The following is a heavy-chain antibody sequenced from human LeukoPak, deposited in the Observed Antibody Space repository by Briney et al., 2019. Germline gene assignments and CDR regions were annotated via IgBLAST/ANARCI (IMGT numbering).Heavy chain of an antibody. CDR2: INSNSYI. CDR3: AKSSDYYDSSRFDY. D-gene: IGHD3-22*01. J-gene: IGHJ4*02. Sequence: PGGSLRLSCAASGFTFSTFSMNWVRQAPGKGLEWVASINSNSYIYYADSVKGRFTISRDNSKNTLYLQMNSLRAEDTAVYYCAKSSDYYDSSRFDYWGQGTLVTVSS. V-gene: IGHV3-21*04. CDR1: GFTFSTFS.